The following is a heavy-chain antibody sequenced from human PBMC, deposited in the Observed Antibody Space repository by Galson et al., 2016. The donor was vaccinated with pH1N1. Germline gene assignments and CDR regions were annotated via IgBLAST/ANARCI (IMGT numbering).Heavy chain of an antibody. Sequence: SLRLSCAASGFTFDDSAMHWVRQAPGKGLEWVSGVSWNSGSIAYADSVKGRFTISRDNGKFSVYLQMNNLRDDDTAVYYCARAPYSTGWYPEFDFWGPGTLVTVSS. CDR2: VSWNSGSI. V-gene: IGHV3-9*01. CDR3: ARAPYSTGWYPEFDF. CDR1: GFTFDDSA. D-gene: IGHD6-19*01. J-gene: IGHJ4*02.